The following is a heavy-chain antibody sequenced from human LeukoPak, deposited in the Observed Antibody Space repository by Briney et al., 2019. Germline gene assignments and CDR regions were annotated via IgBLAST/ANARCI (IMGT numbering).Heavy chain of an antibody. CDR3: ARDAGIAAAGTDSEFDY. J-gene: IGHJ4*02. V-gene: IGHV3-7*01. Sequence: GGSLRLSCAASGFTFSSYWMSWVRQAPGKGLEWVANIKQDGSEKYYVDSVEGRFTISRDNAKNSLYLQMNSLRAEDTAVYYCARDAGIAAAGTDSEFDYWGQGTLVTVSS. CDR2: IKQDGSEK. CDR1: GFTFSSYW. D-gene: IGHD6-13*01.